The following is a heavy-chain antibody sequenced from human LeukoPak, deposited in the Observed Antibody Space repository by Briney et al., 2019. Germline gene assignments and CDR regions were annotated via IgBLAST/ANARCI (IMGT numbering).Heavy chain of an antibody. Sequence: SETLSLTCTVSGGSISSSRYWWGWIRQPPGKGPEWIGSIYYSDLTYYNPSLKSRVTMSLDTSKNQFSLRLSSVTAADTAVYYCARVYRLADPSRGYFDYWGPGTLVTVSS. CDR2: IYYSDLT. V-gene: IGHV4-39*07. J-gene: IGHJ4*02. D-gene: IGHD3-9*01. CDR3: ARVYRLADPSRGYFDY. CDR1: GGSISSSRYW.